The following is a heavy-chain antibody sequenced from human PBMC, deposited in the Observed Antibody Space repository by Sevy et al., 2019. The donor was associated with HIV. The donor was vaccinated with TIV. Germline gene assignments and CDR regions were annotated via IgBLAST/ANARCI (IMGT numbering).Heavy chain of an antibody. Sequence: GGSLRLSCAASGFTFSSYAMSWVRQAPGKGLEWVSAISGSGGSTYYADSVKGRFTISRDNSKKTLYLQMNSLRAEDTAVYYCAKDGLDTAMVTMDYWGQGTLVTVS. D-gene: IGHD5-18*01. CDR3: AKDGLDTAMVTMDY. CDR1: GFTFSSYA. J-gene: IGHJ4*02. CDR2: ISGSGGST. V-gene: IGHV3-23*01.